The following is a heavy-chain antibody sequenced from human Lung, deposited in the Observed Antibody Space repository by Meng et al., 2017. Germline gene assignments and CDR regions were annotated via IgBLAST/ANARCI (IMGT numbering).Heavy chain of an antibody. CDR3: ARGPTTMAHDFDY. J-gene: IGHJ4*02. Sequence: QVHLQQWGAGLLTPSATLSLTCVVAGGSFSDYYWSWIRQPPGKGLEWIGEINHSGSTNYNPSLESRATISVDTSQNNLSLKLSSVTAADSAVYYCARGPTTMAHDFDYWGQGTLVTVSS. CDR2: INHSGST. D-gene: IGHD4-11*01. CDR1: GGSFSDYY. V-gene: IGHV4-34*01.